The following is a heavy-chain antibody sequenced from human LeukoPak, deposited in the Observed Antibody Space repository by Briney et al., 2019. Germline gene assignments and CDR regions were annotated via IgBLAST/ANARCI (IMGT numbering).Heavy chain of an antibody. V-gene: IGHV3-23*01. D-gene: IGHD6-6*01. CDR1: GFTFSSYG. Sequence: EAGGSLRLSCAASGFTFSSYGMSWVRQAPGKGLEWVSVVSGSGGTTDYADSVKGRFTISRDNSKNTVYLQMNSLRAEDTAVYYCAKRVSQVDYWGQGTLVTVSS. J-gene: IGHJ4*02. CDR2: VSGSGGTT. CDR3: AKRVSQVDY.